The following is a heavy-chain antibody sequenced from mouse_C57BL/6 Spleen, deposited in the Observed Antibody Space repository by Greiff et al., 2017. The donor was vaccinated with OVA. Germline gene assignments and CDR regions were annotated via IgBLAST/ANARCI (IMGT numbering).Heavy chain of an antibody. Sequence: EVKLVESGGGLVKPGGSLKLSCAASGFTFSDSGMHWVRQAPEKGLEWVAYISSGSSTIYYADTVKGRFTISRDNAKNTLFLQMTSLRSEDTAMYYCARTAQATGYYAMDYWGQGTSVTVSS. V-gene: IGHV5-17*01. D-gene: IGHD3-2*02. CDR3: ARTAQATGYYAMDY. CDR2: ISSGSSTI. J-gene: IGHJ4*01. CDR1: GFTFSDSG.